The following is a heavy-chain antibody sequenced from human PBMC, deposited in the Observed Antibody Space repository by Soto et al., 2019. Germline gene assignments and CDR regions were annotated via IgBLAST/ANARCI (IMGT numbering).Heavy chain of an antibody. CDR2: ISAYNGDT. Sequence: QVLLVQSGAEVKKPGASVKVSCKASGYTFTSHGISWVRQAPGQGLEWMGWISAYNGDTNYAQKLQGRVTLTTDTSTSTAYMEVRSLRSEDTAVYYCASMVRGSNIDYYQYMDVWGKGTTVTVSS. CDR1: GYTFTSHG. CDR3: ASMVRGSNIDYYQYMDV. V-gene: IGHV1-18*01. D-gene: IGHD3-10*01. J-gene: IGHJ6*03.